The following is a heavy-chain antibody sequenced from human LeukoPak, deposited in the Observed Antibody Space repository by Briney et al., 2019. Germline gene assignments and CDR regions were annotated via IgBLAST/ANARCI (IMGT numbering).Heavy chain of an antibody. CDR3: ATDWPSKVYDSSGYLSY. CDR2: INPSGGST. V-gene: IGHV1-46*01. D-gene: IGHD3-22*01. Sequence: ASVKVSCKASGYTFTSYYMHWVRQAPGQGLEWMGIINPSGGSTSYAQKFQGRVTMTEDTSTDTAYMELSSLRSEDTAVYYCATDWPSKVYDSSGYLSYWGQGTLVTVSS. J-gene: IGHJ4*02. CDR1: GYTFTSYY.